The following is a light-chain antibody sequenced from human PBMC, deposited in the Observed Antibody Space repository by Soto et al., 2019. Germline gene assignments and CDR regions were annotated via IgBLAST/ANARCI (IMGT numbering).Light chain of an antibody. CDR3: QQYGSSLFT. CDR1: QSVSSSY. V-gene: IGKV3-20*01. CDR2: GAS. J-gene: IGKJ3*01. Sequence: ESVLTQSPGSLSLSPGERATLSCRARQSVSSSYLAWYQQKPGQAPRLLIYGASSRATGIPDRFSGSGSGTDFTLTISRLEPEDFAVYYCQQYGSSLFTFGPGTKVDIK.